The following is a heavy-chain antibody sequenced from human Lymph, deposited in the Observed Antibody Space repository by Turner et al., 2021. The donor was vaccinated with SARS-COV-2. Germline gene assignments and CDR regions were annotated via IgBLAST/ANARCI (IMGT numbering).Heavy chain of an antibody. J-gene: IGHJ4*02. D-gene: IGHD1-26*01. V-gene: IGHV3-33*01. Sequence: QVQLVESGGGVVQPGRSLRSSCAASGFTFSTSGMHWVRQAPGKGLEWVALIWYDGSNKYDADSVKRRFTFSRDNSKNTLYLQMNSLRAEDTAVYYCAREGVVGATTGLDYWGQGTLVTVSS. CDR2: IWYDGSNK. CDR3: AREGVVGATTGLDY. CDR1: GFTFSTSG.